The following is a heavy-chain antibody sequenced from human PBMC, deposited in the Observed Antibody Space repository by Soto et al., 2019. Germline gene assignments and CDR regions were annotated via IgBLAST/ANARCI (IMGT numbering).Heavy chain of an antibody. CDR3: AGVRYYYDSSGSPYYYYMDV. Sequence: ASVKVSCKASGGTFSSYDISWVRQAPGQGLEWMGGIIPIFGTANYAQKFQGRVTITGDESTSTAYMELSSLRSEDTAVYYCAGVRYYYDSSGSPYYYYMDVWGKGTTVTVSS. CDR1: GGTFSSYD. D-gene: IGHD3-22*01. CDR2: IIPIFGTA. V-gene: IGHV1-69*13. J-gene: IGHJ6*03.